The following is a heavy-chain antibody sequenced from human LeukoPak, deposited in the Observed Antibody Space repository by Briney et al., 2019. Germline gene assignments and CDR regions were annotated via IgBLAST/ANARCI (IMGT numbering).Heavy chain of an antibody. CDR2: IKSDGST. D-gene: IGHD3-22*01. CDR3: ARAPSEIGGYYPEYFRH. Sequence: GGSLRLPCAASGFTFSSYWMHWVRQAPGKGLVWVSRIKSDGSTRYADSVKGRFTIPRDNAKNTVSLQMTSLRAEDTGVYYCARAPSEIGGYYPEYFRHWGQGTLVIVSS. V-gene: IGHV3-74*01. J-gene: IGHJ1*01. CDR1: GFTFSSYW.